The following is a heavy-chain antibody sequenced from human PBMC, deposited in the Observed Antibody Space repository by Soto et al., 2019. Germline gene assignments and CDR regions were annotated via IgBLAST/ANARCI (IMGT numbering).Heavy chain of an antibody. CDR1: GGSIGSSY. Sequence: SETLSLTCTVPGGSIGSSYWSWIRQPPGKGLEWIAFIHDSGTTNYNPSLKSRTTISMDTSTNQFSLNVRSMTAADTAVYYCARGGCSSCRFDRWGQGTLVTVSS. CDR2: IHDSGTT. V-gene: IGHV4-59*01. CDR3: ARGGCSSCRFDR. D-gene: IGHD6-6*01. J-gene: IGHJ5*02.